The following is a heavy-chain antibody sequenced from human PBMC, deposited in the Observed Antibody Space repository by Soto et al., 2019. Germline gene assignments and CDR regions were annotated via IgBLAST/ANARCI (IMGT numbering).Heavy chain of an antibody. CDR3: AKSGDIAARPYYYYYYGMDV. J-gene: IGHJ6*02. V-gene: IGHV3-23*01. CDR2: ISGSGGST. Sequence: VQLLESGGGLVQPGGSLRLSCAASGFTFSSYAMSWVRQAPGKGLEWVSAISGSGGSTYYADSVKGRFTISRDNSKNTLYLQMNSLRAEDTAVYYCAKSGDIAARPYYYYYYGMDVWGQGTTVTVSS. CDR1: GFTFSSYA. D-gene: IGHD6-6*01.